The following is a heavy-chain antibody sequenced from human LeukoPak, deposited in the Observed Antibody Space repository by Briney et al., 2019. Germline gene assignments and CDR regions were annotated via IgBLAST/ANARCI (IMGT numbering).Heavy chain of an antibody. CDR2: IHPNTGGT. Sequence: SVTVSRMVSGYTFTGHYIQWVPHAPKQGREGVGGIHPNTGGTNRAQKLHYRVTMTRDTTISTPYMELSRLRFDDKAVYYCARYHRILTGENFDSWGPGNPVPVSS. CDR1: GYTFTGHY. J-gene: IGHJ4*02. V-gene: IGHV1-2*02. CDR3: ARYHRILTGENFDS. D-gene: IGHD3-9*01.